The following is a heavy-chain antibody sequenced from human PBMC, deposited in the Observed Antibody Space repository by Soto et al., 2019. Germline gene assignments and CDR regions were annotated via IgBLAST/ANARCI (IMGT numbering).Heavy chain of an antibody. J-gene: IGHJ6*02. CDR2: ISYDGSNK. Sequence: GGSLRLSCAASGFTFSSYAMHWVRQAPGKGLEWVAVISYDGSNKYYADSVKGRFTISRDNSKNKLYLQMNSLRAEDTAVYYCARDQMVRGVIEDYGMDVWGQGTTVTVSS. V-gene: IGHV3-30-3*01. D-gene: IGHD3-10*01. CDR1: GFTFSSYA. CDR3: ARDQMVRGVIEDYGMDV.